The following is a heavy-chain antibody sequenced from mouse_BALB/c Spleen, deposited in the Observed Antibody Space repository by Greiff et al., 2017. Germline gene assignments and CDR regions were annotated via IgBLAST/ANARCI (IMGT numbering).Heavy chain of an antibody. V-gene: IGHV5-9-3*01. Sequence: EVKVEESGGGLVKPGGSLKLSCAASGFTFSSYAMSWVRQTPEKRLEWVATISSGGSYTYYPDSVKGRFTISRDNAKNTLYLQMSSLRSEDTAMYYCARPIYDGYSFAYWGQGTLVTVSA. CDR2: ISSGGSYT. D-gene: IGHD2-3*01. CDR3: ARPIYDGYSFAY. J-gene: IGHJ3*01. CDR1: GFTFSSYA.